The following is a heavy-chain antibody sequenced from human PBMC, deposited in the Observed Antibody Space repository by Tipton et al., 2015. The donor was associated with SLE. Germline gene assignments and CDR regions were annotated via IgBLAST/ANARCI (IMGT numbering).Heavy chain of an antibody. J-gene: IGHJ4*02. D-gene: IGHD3-22*01. CDR1: GFTFSSYA. CDR2: IYHSGST. CDR3: ARLGNYYDSSDY. V-gene: IGHV5-10-1*01. Sequence: SLRLSCAASGFTFSSYAMSWVRQPPGKGLEWIGEIYHSGSTNYSPSFQGHVTISADKSISTAYLQWSSLKASDTAMYYCARLGNYYDSSDYWGQGTLVTVSS.